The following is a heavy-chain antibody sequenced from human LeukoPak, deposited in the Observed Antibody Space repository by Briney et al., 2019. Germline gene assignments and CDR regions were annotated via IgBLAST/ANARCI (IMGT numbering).Heavy chain of an antibody. D-gene: IGHD3-3*01. CDR2: IYSGGAT. CDR3: ARGRFIGPDDY. J-gene: IGHJ4*02. CDR1: EFSVSSNY. Sequence: GGSLRLSCAVSEFSVSSNYMNWVRQAPGKGLEWVSVIYSGGATYYADSVRGRFTISRDKSKNMVSLQMTSLGAEDTAVYYCARGRFIGPDDYWGQGTLVTVSS. V-gene: IGHV3-53*01.